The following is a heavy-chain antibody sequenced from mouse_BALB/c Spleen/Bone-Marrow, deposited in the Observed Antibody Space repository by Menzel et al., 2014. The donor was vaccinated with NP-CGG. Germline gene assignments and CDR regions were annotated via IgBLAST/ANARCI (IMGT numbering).Heavy chain of an antibody. CDR1: GYAFTDYL. J-gene: IGHJ2*01. V-gene: IGHV1-54*01. CDR3: ARYGGYFDY. Sequence: VQLQQSGAELVRPGTSVKVSCKTSGYAFTDYLMEWLKQRPGQGLEWIGVINPGSGSTNYNEKFKDKATLTADKSSSTAYIQLSSLTSDDSAVYFCARYGGYFDYWGQGTTLTVSS. D-gene: IGHD1-1*02. CDR2: INPGSGST.